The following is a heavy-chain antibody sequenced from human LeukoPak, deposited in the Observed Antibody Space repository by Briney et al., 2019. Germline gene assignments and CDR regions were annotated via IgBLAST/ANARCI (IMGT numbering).Heavy chain of an antibody. CDR3: ARAWSSSWYGHYYYGMDV. CDR2: IYYSGST. D-gene: IGHD6-13*01. CDR1: GGSLSSYY. V-gene: IGHV4-59*01. J-gene: IGHJ6*02. Sequence: PSETLSLTCTVSGGSLSSYYWSWIRQPPGKGLEWIGYIYYSGSTNYNPSLKSRVTISVDTSKNQFSLKLSSVTAADTAVYYCARAWSSSWYGHYYYGMDVWGQGTTVTVSS.